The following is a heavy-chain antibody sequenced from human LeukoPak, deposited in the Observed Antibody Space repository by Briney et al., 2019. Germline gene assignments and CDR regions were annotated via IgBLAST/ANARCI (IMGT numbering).Heavy chain of an antibody. Sequence: GASVKVSCKASGYTFTGYYMHWVRQAPGQGLEWMGWINPNSGGTNYAQKFQGRVTMTRDTSISTAYMELSRLRSDDTAVYYCARDRVMITFGGVTRPLSWPYYCYMDVWGKGTTVTVSS. D-gene: IGHD3-16*01. CDR2: INPNSGGT. J-gene: IGHJ6*03. CDR3: ARDRVMITFGGVTRPLSWPYYCYMDV. V-gene: IGHV1-2*02. CDR1: GYTFTGYY.